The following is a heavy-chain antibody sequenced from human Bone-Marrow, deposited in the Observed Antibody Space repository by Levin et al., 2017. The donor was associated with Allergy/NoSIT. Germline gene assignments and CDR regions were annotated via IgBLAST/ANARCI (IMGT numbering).Heavy chain of an antibody. CDR1: GYNFTNYY. J-gene: IGHJ4*02. CDR3: ARGSQRFGELLCDY. V-gene: IGHV1-46*01. Sequence: GESLKISCKGSGYNFTNYYIHWVRQAPGQGPEWMGILNPNGGATTYAHVFQRRITMTRDTSTSTVHMELSSLKSEDTAVYYCARGSQRFGELLCDYWGQGTLVTVSS. CDR2: LNPNGGAT. D-gene: IGHD3-10*01.